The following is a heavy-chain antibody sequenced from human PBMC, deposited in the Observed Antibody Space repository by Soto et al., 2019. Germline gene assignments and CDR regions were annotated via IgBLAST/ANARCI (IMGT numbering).Heavy chain of an antibody. J-gene: IGHJ3*02. V-gene: IGHV3-23*01. CDR3: AKVYDPNWNYRDAFDI. CDR1: GFTFSSYA. CDR2: ISGSGGST. D-gene: IGHD1-7*01. Sequence: EVQLLESGGGLVQPGGSLRLSCAASGFTFSSYAMSWVRQAPGKGLEWVSAISGSGGSTYYADSVKGRFTISRDNSKNTLYLQMNSLRAEDTAVYYCAKVYDPNWNYRDAFDIWGQGTMVTVSS.